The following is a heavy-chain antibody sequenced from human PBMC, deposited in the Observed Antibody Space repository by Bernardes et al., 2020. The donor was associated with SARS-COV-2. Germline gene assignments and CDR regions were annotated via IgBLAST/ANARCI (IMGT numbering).Heavy chain of an antibody. V-gene: IGHV3-23*01. Sequence: WGSLRLSCAASGFTFSSYAMSWVRQAPGKGLEWVSVISGSGGSTHYADSVKRRFTISRDNSKNTLYLQINSLRAEDTAVYFCAKASLAVAGTLDYWGQGTLVTVSS. D-gene: IGHD6-19*01. CDR1: GFTFSSYA. CDR2: ISGSGGST. J-gene: IGHJ4*02. CDR3: AKASLAVAGTLDY.